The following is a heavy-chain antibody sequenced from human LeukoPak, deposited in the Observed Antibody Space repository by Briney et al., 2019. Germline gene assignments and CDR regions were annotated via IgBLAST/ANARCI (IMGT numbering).Heavy chain of an antibody. D-gene: IGHD6-19*01. CDR1: GYTFTSYG. CDR2: ISAYNGNT. J-gene: IGHJ6*02. CDR3: ARDRRIAVAGTGGSRYSRYGMDV. V-gene: IGHV1-18*01. Sequence: ASVKVSCKASGYTFTSYGISWVRQAPGQGLEGMGWISAYNGNTNYAQKLQGRVTMTTDTSTSTAYMELRSLRSDDTAVYYCARDRRIAVAGTGGSRYSRYGMDVWGQGTTVTVSS.